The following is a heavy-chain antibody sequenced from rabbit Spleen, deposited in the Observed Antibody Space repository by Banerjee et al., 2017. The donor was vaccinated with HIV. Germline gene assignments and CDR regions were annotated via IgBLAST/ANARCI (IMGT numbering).Heavy chain of an antibody. J-gene: IGHJ4*01. CDR2: IGTGSGGT. CDR3: ARSGNGDGAYFNL. Sequence: QEQLVESGGGLVKPGASLTLTCKVSGFSFSSGYGMLWVRQAPGKGLEWIGYIGTGSGGTYYATWAKGRFTITRSTSLNTVTLQMTSLTAADTATYFCARSGNGDGAYFNLWGQGTLVTVS. CDR1: GFSFSSGYG. D-gene: IGHD2-1*01. V-gene: IGHV1S43*01.